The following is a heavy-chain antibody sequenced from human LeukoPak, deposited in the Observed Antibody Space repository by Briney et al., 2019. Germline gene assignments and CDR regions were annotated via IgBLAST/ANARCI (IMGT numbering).Heavy chain of an antibody. V-gene: IGHV4-31*03. CDR1: GGSISSGGYY. J-gene: IGHJ6*02. CDR2: IYYSGST. CDR3: ARDPLGDDSSGYGYYYYGMDV. D-gene: IGHD3-22*01. Sequence: SETLSLTCTVSGGSISSGGYYWSWIRQHPGKGLEWIGYIYYSGSTHYNPSPKSRVTISVDTSKNQFSLNLSSVTAADTAVYYCARDPLGDDSSGYGYYYYGMDVWGQGTTVTVSS.